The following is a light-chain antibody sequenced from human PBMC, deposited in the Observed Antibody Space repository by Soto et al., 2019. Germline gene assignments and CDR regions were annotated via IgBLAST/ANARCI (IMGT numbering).Light chain of an antibody. CDR2: GTS. CDR3: HQYGSSPTT. V-gene: IGKV3-20*01. J-gene: IGKJ1*01. Sequence: EIVLTQSPGPPSLSPGGRATLSFRASQSVSSSYLAWYQQKPGQAPRFLIYGTSSRATGIPDRFSGSGSGTDFSLTISRLEPEDFAVYYCHQYGSSPTTLGQGTKVDIK. CDR1: QSVSSSY.